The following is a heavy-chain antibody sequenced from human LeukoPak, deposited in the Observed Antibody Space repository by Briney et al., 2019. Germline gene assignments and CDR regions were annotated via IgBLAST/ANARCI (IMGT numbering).Heavy chain of an antibody. Sequence: SETLSLTCTVSGYSISSGYYWGWTRQPPGKGLEWIGSIYHSGSTYYNPSLKSRVTISVDTSKNQFSLKLSSVTAADTAVYYCASLLSGYSYGIYYYYYMDVWGKGTTVTVSS. J-gene: IGHJ6*03. V-gene: IGHV4-38-2*02. CDR3: ASLLSGYSYGIYYYYYMDV. CDR1: GYSISSGYY. CDR2: IYHSGST. D-gene: IGHD5-18*01.